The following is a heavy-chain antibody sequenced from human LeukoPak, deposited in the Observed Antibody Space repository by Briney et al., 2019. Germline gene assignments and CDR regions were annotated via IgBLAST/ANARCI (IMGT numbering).Heavy chain of an antibody. Sequence: GGSLRLSCAASGFTFSSYGMHWVRQAPGKGLEWVAVIWYDGSNKYYADSVKGRFTISRDNSKNTLYLQMNSLRAEDTAVYYCAREEPTSIITGYYYGMDVWGQGTTVTVSS. J-gene: IGHJ6*02. V-gene: IGHV3-33*01. D-gene: IGHD3-10*01. CDR2: IWYDGSNK. CDR3: AREEPTSIITGYYYGMDV. CDR1: GFTFSSYG.